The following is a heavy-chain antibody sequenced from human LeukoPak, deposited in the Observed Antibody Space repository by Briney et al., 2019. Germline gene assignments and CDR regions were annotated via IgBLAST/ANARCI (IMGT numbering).Heavy chain of an antibody. Sequence: GGSLRLSCAASGFTFSSYEMNWVRQAPGKGLEWVSYISSSGATKYYADSVKGRFTISRDNAKNSLYLQMNSLRAEDTAVYYCARGPHSALDTDDAFDIWGQGTMVTVSS. D-gene: IGHD5-18*01. J-gene: IGHJ3*02. V-gene: IGHV3-48*03. CDR1: GFTFSSYE. CDR3: ARGPHSALDTDDAFDI. CDR2: ISSSGATK.